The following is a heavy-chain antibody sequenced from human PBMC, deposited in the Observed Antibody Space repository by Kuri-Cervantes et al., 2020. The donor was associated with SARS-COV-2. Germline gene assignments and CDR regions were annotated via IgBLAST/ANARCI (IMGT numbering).Heavy chain of an antibody. CDR1: GGSISSHY. CDR3: ARADYSSSWFDY. J-gene: IGHJ4*02. Sequence: GSLRLSCTVSGGSISSHYWSWIRQPPGKGLEWIGYIYYSGSTNYNPSLKSRVTISVGTSKNQFSLKLSSATAADTAVYYCARADYSSSWFDYWGQGTLVTVSS. CDR2: IYYSGST. V-gene: IGHV4-59*08. D-gene: IGHD6-13*01.